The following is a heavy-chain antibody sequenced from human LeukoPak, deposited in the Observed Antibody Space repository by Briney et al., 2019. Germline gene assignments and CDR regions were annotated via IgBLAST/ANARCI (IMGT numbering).Heavy chain of an antibody. D-gene: IGHD5-18*01. V-gene: IGHV3-30-3*01. CDR1: GFTFSSYA. CDR3: ARGDSYGYSKDYYFDY. J-gene: IGHJ4*02. CDR2: ISYDGSNK. Sequence: GGSLRLSCAASGFTFSSYAMHWVRQAPGKGLEWVAVISYDGSNKYYADSVKGRFTISRDNSKNTLHLQMSSLRAEDTAVYYCARGDSYGYSKDYYFDYWGQGTLVTVSS.